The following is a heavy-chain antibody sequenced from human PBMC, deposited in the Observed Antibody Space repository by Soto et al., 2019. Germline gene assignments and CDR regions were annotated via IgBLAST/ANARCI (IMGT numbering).Heavy chain of an antibody. J-gene: IGHJ6*02. Sequence: SETLSLTCTVSGGSISSGDYYWSWIRQPPGKGLEWIGYIYYSGSTYYNPSLKSRVTISVDTSKNQFSLKLSSVTAADTAVYYCARDWGRVGYYYYGMDVWGQGTTVTVSS. CDR3: ARDWGRVGYYYYGMDV. CDR1: GGSISSGDYY. V-gene: IGHV4-30-4*01. D-gene: IGHD3-16*01. CDR2: IYYSGST.